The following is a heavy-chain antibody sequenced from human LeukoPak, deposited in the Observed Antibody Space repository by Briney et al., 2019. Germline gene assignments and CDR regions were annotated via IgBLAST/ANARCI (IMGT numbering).Heavy chain of an antibody. CDR1: GFTFSSYA. CDR3: AKDPGGTYYYGSGTSDY. J-gene: IGHJ4*02. CDR2: ISGSGGST. V-gene: IGHV3-23*01. D-gene: IGHD3-10*01. Sequence: GGSLRLSCAASGFTFSSYAMSWVRQAPGKGLGWVSAISGSGGSTYYADSVKGRFTISRDNSKNTLYLQMNSLRAEDTAVYYCAKDPGGTYYYGSGTSDYWGQGTLVTVSS.